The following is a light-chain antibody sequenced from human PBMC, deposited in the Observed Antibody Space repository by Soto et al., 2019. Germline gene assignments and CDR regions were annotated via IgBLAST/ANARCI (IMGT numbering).Light chain of an antibody. J-gene: IGKJ5*01. Sequence: EMGKTQSPAILSLSPGESATLSFMSSQSVNSNYLAWYQQHPGQPPRLLIYGISTRATGIPARFSGSGSGTEFSLTISSLQSEDFAVYYCQQHSQWPISFGQGTRLEIK. CDR1: QSVNSN. CDR3: QQHSQWPIS. V-gene: IGKV3-15*01. CDR2: GIS.